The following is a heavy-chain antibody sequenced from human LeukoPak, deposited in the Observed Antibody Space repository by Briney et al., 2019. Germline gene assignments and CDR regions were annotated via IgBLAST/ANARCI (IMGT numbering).Heavy chain of an antibody. CDR2: IIPIFGTA. Sequence: SVKVSCKASGGTFISYAISWVRQAPGQGLEWMGGIIPIFGTANYAQKFQGRVTITTDESTSTAYMELSSLRSEDTAVYYCASTGQWLVSGLYYYYYMDVGGKGTTVTVSS. CDR3: ASTGQWLVSGLYYYYYMDV. J-gene: IGHJ6*03. CDR1: GGTFISYA. V-gene: IGHV1-69*05. D-gene: IGHD6-19*01.